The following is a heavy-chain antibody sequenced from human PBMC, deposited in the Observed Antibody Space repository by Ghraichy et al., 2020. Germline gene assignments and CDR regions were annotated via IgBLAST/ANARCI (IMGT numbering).Heavy chain of an antibody. CDR1: GFTFSSYD. D-gene: IGHD6-13*01. V-gene: IGHV3-13*01. CDR2: ISIAGDT. J-gene: IGHJ6*03. CDR3: TRQANSWSPDYSYYYMDV. Sequence: GGSLRLSCAASGFTFSSYDMHWVRQITGKGLEWVSSISIAGDTYYPGSVKGRFTISRENARNSLNLQMDSLRAGDTAVYYCTRQANSWSPDYSYYYMDVWGKGTTVTVSS.